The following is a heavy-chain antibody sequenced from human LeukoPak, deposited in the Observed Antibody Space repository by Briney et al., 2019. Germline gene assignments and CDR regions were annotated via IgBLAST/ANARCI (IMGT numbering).Heavy chain of an antibody. D-gene: IGHD5-18*01. Sequence: GGSLRLSFAASGFTFSSYAMSWVRQAPGKGLEWVSAISGSGGSTYYADSVKGRFTISRDNSKNTLYLQMNSLRAEDTAVYYCASHSYGYQEGDYWGQGTLVTVSS. CDR1: GFTFSSYA. CDR3: ASHSYGYQEGDY. J-gene: IGHJ4*02. CDR2: ISGSGGST. V-gene: IGHV3-23*01.